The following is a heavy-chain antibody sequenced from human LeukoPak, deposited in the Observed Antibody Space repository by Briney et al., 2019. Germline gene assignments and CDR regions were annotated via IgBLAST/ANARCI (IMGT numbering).Heavy chain of an antibody. CDR2: ISSSSSTI. D-gene: IGHD4-17*01. V-gene: IGHV3-48*01. CDR1: GLTFSSYS. CDR3: ARDDSATVDY. J-gene: IGHJ4*02. Sequence: PGGSLILSCAASGLTFSSYSMNWVRQAPGKGLEWVSYISSSSSTIYYADSVKGRFTISRDNAKNSLYLQMNSLRAEDTAVYCCARDDSATVDYWGQGTLVTVSS.